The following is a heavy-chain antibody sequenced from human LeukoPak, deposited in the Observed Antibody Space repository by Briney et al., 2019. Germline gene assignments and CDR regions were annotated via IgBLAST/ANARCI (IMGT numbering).Heavy chain of an antibody. CDR1: GGTFGSYA. V-gene: IGHV1-69*13. Sequence: ASVKVSCKASGGTFGSYAISWVRQAPGQGLEWMGGIIPIFGTANYAQKFQGRVTITADESTSTAYMELSSLRSEDTAVYYCARGRNSGSHNAFDIWGQGTMVTVSS. D-gene: IGHD1-26*01. CDR2: IIPIFGTA. CDR3: ARGRNSGSHNAFDI. J-gene: IGHJ3*02.